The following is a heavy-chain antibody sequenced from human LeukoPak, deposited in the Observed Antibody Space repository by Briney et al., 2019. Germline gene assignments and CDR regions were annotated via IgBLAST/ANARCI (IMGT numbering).Heavy chain of an antibody. CDR1: GGSISSYY. J-gene: IGHJ4*02. CDR3: ARHFGSSSVSPYDY. Sequence: SETLSLTCTVSGGSISSYYWSWIRQPPGKGLEWIGYIYYSGSTNYNPSLKSRVTISVDTSKNQFSLKLSSVTAADTAVYYCARHFGSSSVSPYDYWGQGTLLTVSS. D-gene: IGHD6-6*01. CDR2: IYYSGST. V-gene: IGHV4-59*01.